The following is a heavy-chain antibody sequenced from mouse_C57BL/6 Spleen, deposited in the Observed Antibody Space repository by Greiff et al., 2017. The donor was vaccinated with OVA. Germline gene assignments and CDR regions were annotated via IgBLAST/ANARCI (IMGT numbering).Heavy chain of an antibody. D-gene: IGHD1-1*01. Sequence: QVKLQQPGTELVKPGASVKLSCRASGYTFTGYWMHWVRQRPGQGLEWIGNINPSNGGTNYNEKFKSKATLTVDKSSSTAYMQLSSLTSEDSAVYYCARSITTVVAEDYWGQGTTLTVSS. V-gene: IGHV1-53*01. J-gene: IGHJ2*01. CDR2: INPSNGGT. CDR1: GYTFTGYW. CDR3: ARSITTVVAEDY.